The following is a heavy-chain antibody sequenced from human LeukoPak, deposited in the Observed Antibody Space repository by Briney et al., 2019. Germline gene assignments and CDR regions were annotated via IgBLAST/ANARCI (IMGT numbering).Heavy chain of an antibody. CDR3: AILRYFVWWDFDY. CDR1: GFTFSNYG. D-gene: IGHD3-9*01. J-gene: IGHJ4*02. V-gene: IGHV3-7*01. CDR2: IKQDGSEK. Sequence: AGGSLRLSCAASGFTFSNYGMSWVRQAPGKGLEWVANIKQDGSEKYYVDSVKGRFTISRDNAKNSLYLQMNSLRAEDTAVYYCAILRYFVWWDFDYWGQGTLVTVSS.